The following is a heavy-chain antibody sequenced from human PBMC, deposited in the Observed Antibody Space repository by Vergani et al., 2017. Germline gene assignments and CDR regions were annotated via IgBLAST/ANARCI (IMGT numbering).Heavy chain of an antibody. V-gene: IGHV4-34*01. Sequence: QVQLQQWGAGLLKPSETLSLTCAVHGGSFSGYYWSWIRQPPGKGLEWIGEINHSGSTNYNPSLKSRVTISVDTSKNQFSLKLSSVTAADTAVYYCARTGLYRRWFDPWGQGTLVTVSS. J-gene: IGHJ5*02. CDR1: GGSFSGYY. CDR3: ARTGLYRRWFDP. CDR2: INHSGST. D-gene: IGHD3-16*02.